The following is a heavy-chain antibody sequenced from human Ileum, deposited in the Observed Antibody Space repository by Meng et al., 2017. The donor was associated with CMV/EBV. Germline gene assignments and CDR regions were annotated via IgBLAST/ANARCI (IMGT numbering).Heavy chain of an antibody. Sequence: GPRQESGRGLVKPSQTLSLTCTVSGDSLSTGDYYWSWIRQPPGKGPEWIGYIYYSGSTLYNPSLKSPVTISLDKSKNQFSLRLRSVTAADTAVYFCAREGGGWYFDSWGQGTLVTVSS. V-gene: IGHV4-30-4*01. D-gene: IGHD6-19*01. J-gene: IGHJ4*02. CDR1: GDSLSTGDYY. CDR3: AREGGGWYFDS. CDR2: IYYSGST.